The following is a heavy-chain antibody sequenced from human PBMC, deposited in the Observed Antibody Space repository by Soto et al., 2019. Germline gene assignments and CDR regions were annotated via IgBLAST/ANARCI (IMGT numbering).Heavy chain of an antibody. CDR3: ASYGSDSSYSGCDY. V-gene: IGHV3-53*01. CDR1: YFTVYDAY. J-gene: IGHJ4*02. D-gene: IGHD3-10*01. Sequence: EVQLVESGGGLIQTGGSLRLSCAVTYFTVYDAYMSWVRQAPGKGLEWVALIHSDATTYHADYVEGRFTSPSDNSRHILYLKMNSLIASDRAVYYSASYGSDSSYSGCDYWGQGTLVSVSS. CDR2: IHSDATT.